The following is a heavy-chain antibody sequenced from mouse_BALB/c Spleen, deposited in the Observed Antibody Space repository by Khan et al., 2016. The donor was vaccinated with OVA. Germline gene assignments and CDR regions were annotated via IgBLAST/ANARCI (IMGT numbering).Heavy chain of an antibody. J-gene: IGHJ3*01. CDR1: GYTFTNYG. CDR2: INTYTGEP. CDR3: ARGLNYYGSWFAY. D-gene: IGHD1-1*01. V-gene: IGHV9-1*02. Sequence: QIQLVQSGPELKKPGETVKISCKASGYTFTNYGMNWVKQAPGKGLKWMGWINTYTGEPTYADDLKGRFAFSWGTSATTAYLQINNLKNEDMATYFCARGLNYYGSWFAYWGQGTLVTVSA.